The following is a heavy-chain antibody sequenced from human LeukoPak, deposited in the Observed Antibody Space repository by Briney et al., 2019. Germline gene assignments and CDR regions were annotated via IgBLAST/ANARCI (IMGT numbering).Heavy chain of an antibody. CDR1: GGSISSGSYY. Sequence: PSETLSLTCTVSGGSISSGSYYWSWIRQPAGKGLEWIGRIYTSGSTNYNPSLKSRVTISVDTSKNQFSLKLSSVTAADTAVYYCARTAPAAIFDWGQGTLVTVSS. V-gene: IGHV4-61*02. CDR3: ARTAPAAIFD. CDR2: IYTSGST. J-gene: IGHJ4*02. D-gene: IGHD2-2*02.